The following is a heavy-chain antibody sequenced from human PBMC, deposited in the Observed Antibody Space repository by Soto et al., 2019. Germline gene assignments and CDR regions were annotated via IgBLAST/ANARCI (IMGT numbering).Heavy chain of an antibody. CDR1: GYTFTSYG. Sequence: ASVKVSFKASGYTFTSYGISWLRQAPGQGLEWMGWISAYNGNTNYAQKLQGRVTMTTDTSTSTAYMELRSLRSDDTAVYYCARSIVVVVAATHADYWGQGTLVTVSS. CDR2: ISAYNGNT. CDR3: ARSIVVVVAATHADY. J-gene: IGHJ4*02. V-gene: IGHV1-18*01. D-gene: IGHD2-15*01.